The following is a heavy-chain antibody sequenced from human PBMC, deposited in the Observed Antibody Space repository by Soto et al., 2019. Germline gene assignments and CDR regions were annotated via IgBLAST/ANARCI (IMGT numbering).Heavy chain of an antibody. CDR1: GGTFSSYA. D-gene: IGHD3-9*01. CDR2: IIPIFGTA. CDR3: AANILTGYYYFDY. Sequence: ASVKVSCKASGGTFSSYAISWVRQAPGQGLEWMGGIIPIFGTANYAQKFQGRVTMTEDKSTDTAYMELSSLRSEDMAVYYCAANILTGYYYFDYWGQGTLVTVSS. J-gene: IGHJ4*02. V-gene: IGHV1-69*06.